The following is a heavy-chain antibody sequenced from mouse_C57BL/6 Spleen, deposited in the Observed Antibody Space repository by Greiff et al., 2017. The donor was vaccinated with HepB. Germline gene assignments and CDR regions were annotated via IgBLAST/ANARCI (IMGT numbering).Heavy chain of an antibody. CDR1: GFNIKDDY. J-gene: IGHJ3*01. CDR3: TTKTY. Sequence: EVHLVESGAELVRPGASVKLSCTASGFNIKDDYMHWVKQRPEQGLEWIGWIDPENGDTEYASKFQGKATITADTSSNTAYLQLSSLTSEDTAVYYCTTKTYWGQGTLVTVSA. V-gene: IGHV14-4*01. CDR2: IDPENGDT.